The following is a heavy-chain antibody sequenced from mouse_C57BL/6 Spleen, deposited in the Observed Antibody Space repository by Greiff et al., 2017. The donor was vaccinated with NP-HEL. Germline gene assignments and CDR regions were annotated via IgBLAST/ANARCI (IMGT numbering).Heavy chain of an antibody. Sequence: QVQLQQPGAELVMPGASVKLSCKASGYTFTSYWMHWVKQRPGQGLEWIGEIDPSDSYTNYNQKFKGKSTLTVDKSSSTAYMQLSSLTSEDSAVYYCARSRDYPYFDYWGQGTTLTVSS. CDR2: IDPSDSYT. J-gene: IGHJ2*01. D-gene: IGHD2-4*01. CDR3: ARSRDYPYFDY. CDR1: GYTFTSYW. V-gene: IGHV1-69*01.